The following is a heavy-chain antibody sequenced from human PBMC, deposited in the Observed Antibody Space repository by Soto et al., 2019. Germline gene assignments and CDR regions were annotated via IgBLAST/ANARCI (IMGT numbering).Heavy chain of an antibody. V-gene: IGHV3-23*01. CDR3: AKDHLTTGGTFWFDP. J-gene: IGHJ5*02. CDR2: ISGRTGNT. Sequence: GGSLRLSCAASGFTFSTYPMSWVRQAPGKGLEWVSAISGRTGNTYYADSVRGRFTVSRDNSKNTLYLQMSSLRAEDTAVYYCAKDHLTTGGTFWFDPWGQGTLVTVSS. CDR1: GFTFSTYP. D-gene: IGHD6-13*01.